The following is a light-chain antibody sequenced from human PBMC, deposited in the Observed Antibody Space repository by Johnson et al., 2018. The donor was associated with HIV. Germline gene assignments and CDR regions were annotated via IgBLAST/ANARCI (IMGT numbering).Light chain of an antibody. J-gene: IGLJ1*01. CDR1: TSNIGNNY. CDR3: ATWDTSLSAGGV. CDR2: EKN. V-gene: IGLV1-51*02. Sequence: QSVLTQPPSVSAAPGQKVTISCSGSTSNIGNNYVSWYQQLPGTAPKLLIYEKNKRPSGIPDRFSASKSGTSATLVITGLQTGAEADYYCATWDTSLSAGGVFGTGTKVTVL.